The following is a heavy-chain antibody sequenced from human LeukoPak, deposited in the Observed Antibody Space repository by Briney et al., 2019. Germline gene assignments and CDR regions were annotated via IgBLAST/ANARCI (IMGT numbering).Heavy chain of an antibody. CDR3: ARWGDIAAAATREWYYYGMDV. J-gene: IGHJ6*02. CDR1: GFTFSSYW. D-gene: IGHD6-13*01. CDR2: INSDGSST. Sequence: GGSLRLSCAASGFTFSSYWMHWVRQAPGKGLVWVSRINSDGSSTSYADSVKGRFTISRDNAKNALYLQVNSLRAEDTAVYYCARWGDIAAAATREWYYYGMDVWGQGTTVTVSS. V-gene: IGHV3-74*01.